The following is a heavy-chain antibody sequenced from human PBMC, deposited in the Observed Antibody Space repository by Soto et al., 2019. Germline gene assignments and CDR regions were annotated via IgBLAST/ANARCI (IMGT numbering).Heavy chain of an antibody. CDR3: ATERGHRPVAGSAAFDT. J-gene: IGHJ3*02. D-gene: IGHD6-19*01. V-gene: IGHV1-69*06. CDR2: IVPIYDTP. Sequence: QVQLVQSGAEVKKPGSSVKVSCRASGGTFSTSAISWVRQGPGQGLEWVGGIVPIYDTPVFGQKFQGRVTIRADISPGTVYMEGISLTSEDTAVYFCATERGHRPVAGSAAFDTWGQGTMITV. CDR1: GGTFSTSA.